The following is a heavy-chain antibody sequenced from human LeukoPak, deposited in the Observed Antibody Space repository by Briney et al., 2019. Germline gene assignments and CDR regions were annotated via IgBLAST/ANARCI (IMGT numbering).Heavy chain of an antibody. CDR3: ARLRVKAFDI. CDR1: GFTFSSYE. V-gene: IGHV3-48*03. CDR2: ISSSGSTI. Sequence: AGGSLRLSCAASGFTFSSYEMNWVRQAPGKGLEWGSYISSSGSTIYYADSVKGRFTISRDNAKNSLYLQMNSLRAEDTAVYYCARLRVKAFDIWGQGTMVTVSS. D-gene: IGHD3-10*01. J-gene: IGHJ3*02.